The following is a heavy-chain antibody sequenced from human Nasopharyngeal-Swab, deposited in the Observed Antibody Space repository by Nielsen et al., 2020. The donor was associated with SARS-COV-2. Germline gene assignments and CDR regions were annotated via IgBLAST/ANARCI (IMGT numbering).Heavy chain of an antibody. CDR3: AKEEQWLVHD. Sequence: GGSLRLSCAASGFNFNNYAMSWVRQAPGKGPEWVSGISVSGGRTYYADSVTGRFTISRDNSKNMLVLQMNSLRAEDTAVYYCAKEEQWLVHDWGQGTLVTVS. CDR2: ISVSGGRT. V-gene: IGHV3-23*01. D-gene: IGHD6-19*01. J-gene: IGHJ4*02. CDR1: GFNFNNYA.